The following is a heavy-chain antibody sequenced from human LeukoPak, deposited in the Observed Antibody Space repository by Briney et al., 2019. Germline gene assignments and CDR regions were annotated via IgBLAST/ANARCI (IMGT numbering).Heavy chain of an antibody. J-gene: IGHJ4*02. CDR3: ARGSSSWIFFDY. CDR2: IYHSGST. CDR1: GGSISSGGYY. Sequence: PSETLSLTCTVSGGSISSGGYYWSWIRQPPGKGLEWIGYIYHSGSTYYNPSLKSRVTISVDRSKNQFSLKLSSVTAADTAVYYSARGSSSWIFFDYWGQGTLVTVSS. D-gene: IGHD6-13*01. V-gene: IGHV4-30-2*01.